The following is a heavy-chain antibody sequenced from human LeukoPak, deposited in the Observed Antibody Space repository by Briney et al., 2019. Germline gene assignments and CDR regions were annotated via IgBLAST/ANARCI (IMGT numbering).Heavy chain of an antibody. CDR2: ISSSGSTV. J-gene: IGHJ6*02. CDR1: GFTFSSYE. CDR3: ARDLRVLVVVPAAQRRDYYYGMDV. D-gene: IGHD2-2*01. Sequence: PGGSLRLSCAASGFTFSSYEMNWVRQAPGKGLEWVSYISSSGSTVYYADSVKGRFTISRDNAKNSLYLQMNSLRAEDTAVYYCARDLRVLVVVPAAQRRDYYYGMDVWGQGTTVTVSS. V-gene: IGHV3-48*03.